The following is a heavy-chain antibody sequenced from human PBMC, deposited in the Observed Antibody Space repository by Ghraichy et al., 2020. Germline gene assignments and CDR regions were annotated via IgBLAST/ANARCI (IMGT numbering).Heavy chain of an antibody. J-gene: IGHJ5*02. D-gene: IGHD3-22*01. CDR1: GGSISRSNHY. CDR2: IDYTGST. Sequence: ESLNISCTVSGGSISRSNHYWGWIRQPPGKGPEWIGSIDYTGSTYYNPSLKSRVTISVDTSRNQFSLRLSSVTAADTAVYYCARLCPYYYDTSVRNWVDPWGQGILVTVSS. V-gene: IGHV4-39*01. CDR3: ARLCPYYYDTSVRNWVDP.